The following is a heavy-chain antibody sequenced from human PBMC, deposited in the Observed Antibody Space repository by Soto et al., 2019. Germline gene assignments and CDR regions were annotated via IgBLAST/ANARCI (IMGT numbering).Heavy chain of an antibody. D-gene: IGHD3-3*01. V-gene: IGHV3-9*01. Sequence: GGSLRLSCAASGFTFDDYAMHWVRQAPGKGLEWVSGISWNSGSIGYGDSVKGRFTISRDNAKNSLYLQMNSLRAEDTALYYCATQEPENTIFGVVTRAHFDYWGQGTLVTVSS. J-gene: IGHJ4*02. CDR2: ISWNSGSI. CDR3: ATQEPENTIFGVVTRAHFDY. CDR1: GFTFDDYA.